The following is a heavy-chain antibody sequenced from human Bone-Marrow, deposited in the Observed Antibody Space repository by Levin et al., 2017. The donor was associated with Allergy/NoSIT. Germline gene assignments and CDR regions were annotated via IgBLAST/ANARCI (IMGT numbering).Heavy chain of an antibody. CDR1: GFTFSPYG. J-gene: IGHJ4*02. D-gene: IGHD1-26*01. CDR3: AKFGMPSGGSAYFDY. Sequence: GESLKISCEASGFTFSPYGLHWVRQAPGKGLEWVAVISYDGTNKYYADSVKGRFTISTDNSKNTLYLQMNSLRTEDTAVYYCAKFGMPSGGSAYFDYWGPGTLVTVSS. CDR2: ISYDGTNK. V-gene: IGHV3-30*18.